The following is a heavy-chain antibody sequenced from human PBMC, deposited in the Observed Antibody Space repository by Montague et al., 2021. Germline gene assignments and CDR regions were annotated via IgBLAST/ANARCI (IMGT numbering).Heavy chain of an antibody. D-gene: IGHD3-10*01. CDR2: MFYGGAT. CDR1: SGSIFHAH. Sequence: SETLSLTCTVSSGSIFHAHWNWVRRPPGKGLEWLGSMFYGGATSNNPSLKSRVTMSIDTSTNQFSLKLSFVTAADTAVYYCAKQDYFVSGTSYKGFDPWGQGILVTVSS. CDR3: AKQDYFVSGTSYKGFDP. V-gene: IGHV4-59*08. J-gene: IGHJ5*02.